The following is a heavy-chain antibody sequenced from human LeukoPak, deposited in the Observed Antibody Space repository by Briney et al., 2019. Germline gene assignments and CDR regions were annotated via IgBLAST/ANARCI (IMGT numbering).Heavy chain of an antibody. V-gene: IGHV1-69*13. Sequence: ASVKVSCKAPGGTFSSDTFSWVCEAPGQGLEWMWGIIPLFGGANYAQKVPGRVTITPEESTSTAYMELSSLRSEDTAVYYCARGNYDFWSGYYTGSWFDPWGQGTLVAVSS. CDR2: IIPLFGGA. J-gene: IGHJ5*02. D-gene: IGHD3-3*01. CDR1: GGTFSSDT. CDR3: ARGNYDFWSGYYTGSWFDP.